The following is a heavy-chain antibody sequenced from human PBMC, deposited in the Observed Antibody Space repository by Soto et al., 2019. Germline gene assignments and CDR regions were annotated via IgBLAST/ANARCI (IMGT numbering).Heavy chain of an antibody. V-gene: IGHV1-3*01. CDR1: GYTFTSYA. CDR2: INAGNGNT. D-gene: IGHD3-10*01. Sequence: ASVKVSCKASGYTFTSYAIHWVRQAPGQRLEWMGWINAGNGNTKYSQKFQGRVTITRDTSASTAYMELSSLRSEDTAVYYCARDLWFGELPGGCFDYWGQGTLVTVSS. CDR3: ARDLWFGELPGGCFDY. J-gene: IGHJ4*02.